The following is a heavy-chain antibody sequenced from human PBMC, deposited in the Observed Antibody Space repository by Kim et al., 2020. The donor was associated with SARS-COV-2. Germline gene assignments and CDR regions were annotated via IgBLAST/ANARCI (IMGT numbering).Heavy chain of an antibody. CDR3: AREYGAAGTLDY. Sequence: NYNPSLKRRVTISVATSKNQFSLKLSSVTAADTAVYYCAREYGAAGTLDYWGQGTLVTVSS. D-gene: IGHD6-13*01. J-gene: IGHJ4*02. V-gene: IGHV4-59*01.